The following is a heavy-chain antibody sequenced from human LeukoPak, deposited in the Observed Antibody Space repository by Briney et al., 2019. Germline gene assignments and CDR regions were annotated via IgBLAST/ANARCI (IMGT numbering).Heavy chain of an antibody. CDR2: IRYDGSNK. CDR1: GFTFSNAW. CDR3: STLGDYYYYYYMDV. V-gene: IGHV3-30*02. J-gene: IGHJ6*03. D-gene: IGHD2-21*02. Sequence: PGGSLRLSCAASGFTFSNAWMSWVRQAPGKGLEWVAFIRYDGSNKYYADSVKGRFTTSRDNSKNTLYLQMNSLRAEDTAVYYCSTLGDYYYYYYMDVWGKGTTVTVSS.